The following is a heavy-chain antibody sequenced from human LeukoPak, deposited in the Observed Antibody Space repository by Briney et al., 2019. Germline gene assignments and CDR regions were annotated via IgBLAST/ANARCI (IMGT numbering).Heavy chain of an antibody. D-gene: IGHD2-15*01. Sequence: SETLSPTCAVSGGSISSGGYSWSWIRQPPGKGLEWIGYIYHSGSTYYNPSLKSRVTISVDRSKNQFSLKLSSVTAADTAVYYCARAKDGPYYFDYWGQGTLVTVSS. J-gene: IGHJ4*02. CDR3: ARAKDGPYYFDY. V-gene: IGHV4-30-2*01. CDR1: GGSISSGGYS. CDR2: IYHSGST.